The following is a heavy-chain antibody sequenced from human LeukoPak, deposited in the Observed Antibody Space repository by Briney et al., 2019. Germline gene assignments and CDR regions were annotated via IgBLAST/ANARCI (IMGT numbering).Heavy chain of an antibody. J-gene: IGHJ6*03. Sequence: SETLSLTCAVYGGSFSGYYWSWLRQPPGKGLEWIGEINHSGSTNYNPSLKSRVTISVDTSKNQFSLKLSSVTAADTAVYYCAREITFDYYYYYYYMDVWGKGTTVTVSS. CDR3: AREITFDYYYYYYYMDV. CDR2: INHSGST. V-gene: IGHV4-34*01. D-gene: IGHD1-14*01. CDR1: GGSFSGYY.